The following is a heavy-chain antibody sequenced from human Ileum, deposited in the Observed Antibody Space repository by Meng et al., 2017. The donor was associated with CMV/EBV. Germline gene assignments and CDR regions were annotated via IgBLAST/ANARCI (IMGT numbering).Heavy chain of an antibody. D-gene: IGHD3/OR15-3a*01. CDR1: GFTFTSHW. J-gene: IGHJ4*02. CDR2: ISDSGSSI. Sequence: GESLKISCAASGFTFTSHWMSWVRQAPGKRLEWVAGISDSGSSISYPDSVMGRFTISRDNSKNTLYLQMNSLRVEDTAVYHCAKADCGTGGCKLIDYWGQGTLVTVSS. CDR3: AKADCGTGGCKLIDY. V-gene: IGHV3-23*01.